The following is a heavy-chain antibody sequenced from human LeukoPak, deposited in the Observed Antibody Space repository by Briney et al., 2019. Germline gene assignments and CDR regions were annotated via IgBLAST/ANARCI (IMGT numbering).Heavy chain of an antibody. CDR3: ASPEAGPLGDY. V-gene: IGHV4-39*07. D-gene: IGHD3-16*01. CDR1: GASIDANSYY. J-gene: IGHJ4*02. CDR2: INHSGST. Sequence: SETLSLTCTVSGASIDANSYYWGWIRQPPGKGLEWIGEINHSGSTNYNPSLKSRVTISVDTSKNQFSLKLSSVTAADTAVYYCASPEAGPLGDYWGQGTLVTVSS.